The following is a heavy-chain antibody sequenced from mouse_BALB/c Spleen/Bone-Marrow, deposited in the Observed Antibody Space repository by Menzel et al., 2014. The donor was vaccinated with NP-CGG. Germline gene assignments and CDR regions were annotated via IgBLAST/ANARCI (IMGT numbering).Heavy chain of an antibody. D-gene: IGHD1-1*01. J-gene: IGHJ4*01. CDR1: GYAFSNYW. CDR2: IYPGDGDT. CDR3: ARRDGSAYYYAIDY. Sequence: VKLVESGAELVRPGSSVKISCKASGYAFSNYWMNWVKQRPGQGLEWIGQIYPGDGDTNYNGKFKGKATLTADKSSSTAYMQLSSLTSEDSAVYFCARRDGSAYYYAIDYWGQGTSVTVSS. V-gene: IGHV1-80*01.